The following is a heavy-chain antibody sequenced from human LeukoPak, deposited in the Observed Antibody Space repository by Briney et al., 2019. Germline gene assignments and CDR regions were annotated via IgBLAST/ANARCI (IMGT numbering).Heavy chain of an antibody. CDR1: GFTFSDYY. CDR2: ISSSGSTI. Sequence: GGSLRLSCAASGFTFSDYYMSWIRQAPGKGLEWVSYISSSGSTIYYADSVKGRFTISRDNAKNSLYLQMNSLGAEDTAVYYCARAPYYYDSSGYYQSWYWFDPWGQGTLVTVSS. V-gene: IGHV3-11*04. J-gene: IGHJ5*02. CDR3: ARAPYYYDSSGYYQSWYWFDP. D-gene: IGHD3-22*01.